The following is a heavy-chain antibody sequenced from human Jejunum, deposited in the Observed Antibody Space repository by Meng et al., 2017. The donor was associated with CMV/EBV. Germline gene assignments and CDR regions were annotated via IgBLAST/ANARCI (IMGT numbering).Heavy chain of an antibody. J-gene: IGHJ4*02. CDR2: IWYDGNKE. CDR1: GFTFGSYG. D-gene: IGHD2-21*01. CDR3: AKQDATYYFDS. V-gene: IGHV3-33*06. Sequence: FATSGFTFGSYGMHWVRQAPGKGLEWVAVIWYDGNKEFYADSVQGRFIISRDSSKRMVYLQMNSLRAEDTAIYYCAKQDATYYFDSWGPGTLVTVSS.